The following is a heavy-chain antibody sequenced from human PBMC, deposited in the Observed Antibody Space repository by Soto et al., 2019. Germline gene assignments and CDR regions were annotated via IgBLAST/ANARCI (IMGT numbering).Heavy chain of an antibody. V-gene: IGHV4-34*01. Sequence: SETLSLTCAVYGGSFSGYYWSWIRQPPGKGLEWIGEINHSGSTNYNPYLKSRVTISVDTSKNQFSLKLSSVTAADTAVYYCARADIVVVPAAMPMDYWGQGTLVTVSS. CDR3: ARADIVVVPAAMPMDY. D-gene: IGHD2-2*01. CDR2: INHSGST. J-gene: IGHJ4*02. CDR1: GGSFSGYY.